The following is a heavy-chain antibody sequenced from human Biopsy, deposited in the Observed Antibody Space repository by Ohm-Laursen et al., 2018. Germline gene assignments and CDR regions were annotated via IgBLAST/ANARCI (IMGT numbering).Heavy chain of an antibody. V-gene: IGHV1-2*02. CDR1: GYSFTSYY. Sequence: GASVKVSSKASGYSFTSYYLHWVRQAPGHGLEWMGWINPNSGNANYAQSFQGRLTVTRDTSISTAYMELTSLTFDDTAIYYCARVPAYPSIDGYYGLDLWGQGTTVIVSS. D-gene: IGHD3-9*01. CDR3: ARVPAYPSIDGYYGLDL. CDR2: INPNSGNA. J-gene: IGHJ6*02.